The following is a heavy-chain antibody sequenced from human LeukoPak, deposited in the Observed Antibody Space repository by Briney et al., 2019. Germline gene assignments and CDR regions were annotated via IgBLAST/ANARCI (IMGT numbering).Heavy chain of an antibody. J-gene: IGHJ4*02. CDR2: MNPNSGNT. D-gene: IGHD5-18*01. Sequence: ASVKVSCKASGYTFTSYDINWVRQATGQGLEWMGWMNPNSGNTGYAQKFQGRVTMTRNTSISTAYMELSSLKSEDTAVYYCARGRYSYGYFPVYWGQGTLVTVSS. V-gene: IGHV1-8*01. CDR3: ARGRYSYGYFPVY. CDR1: GYTFTSYD.